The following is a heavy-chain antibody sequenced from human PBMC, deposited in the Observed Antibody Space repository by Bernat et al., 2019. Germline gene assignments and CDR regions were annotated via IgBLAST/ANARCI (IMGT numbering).Heavy chain of an antibody. J-gene: IGHJ4*02. V-gene: IGHV4-31*03. CDR2: TYYSGST. CDR1: GGSISSGGYH. D-gene: IGHD4-17*01. Sequence: QVQLQESGPGLVKPSQTLSLTCTVSGGSISSGGYHWSCIPHQPGKGLVWFGYTYYSGSTYYNPSLKSRVTISVDTSKNQFSLKLSSVTAADTAVYYCATVLEDYGDYYFDYWGQGTLVTVSS. CDR3: ATVLEDYGDYYFDY.